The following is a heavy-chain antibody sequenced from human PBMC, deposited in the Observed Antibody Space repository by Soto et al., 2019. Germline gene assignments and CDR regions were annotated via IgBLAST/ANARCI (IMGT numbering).Heavy chain of an antibody. J-gene: IGHJ3*02. CDR3: ASDIGERYCSGGSCYSNDAFAI. CDR1: GYTFTGYY. Sequence: QVQLVQSGAEVKKPGASVKVSCKAPGYTFTGYYMHWVRQAPGQGLEWMGRINPNSGGTNYAQKFQGWVTMTRGTSISTAYLDLSSLRSDDTAVYYSASDIGERYCSGGSCYSNDAFAIWGQGTMFTVAS. V-gene: IGHV1-2*04. CDR2: INPNSGGT. D-gene: IGHD2-15*01.